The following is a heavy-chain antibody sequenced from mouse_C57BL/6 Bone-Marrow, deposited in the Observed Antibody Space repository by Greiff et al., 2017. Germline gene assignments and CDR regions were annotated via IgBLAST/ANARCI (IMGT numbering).Heavy chain of an antibody. D-gene: IGHD4-1*01. CDR1: GYTFTSYW. Sequence: QVQLQQPGAELVKPGASVKLSCKASGYTFTSYWMQWVKQRPGQGLEWIGEIDPSDSYTNYNQKFKGKATLTVDTSSSTAYMQLSSLTSEDSAVYYCARGLELGRLWYFDVWGTGTTVTVSS. V-gene: IGHV1-50*01. J-gene: IGHJ1*03. CDR2: IDPSDSYT. CDR3: ARGLELGRLWYFDV.